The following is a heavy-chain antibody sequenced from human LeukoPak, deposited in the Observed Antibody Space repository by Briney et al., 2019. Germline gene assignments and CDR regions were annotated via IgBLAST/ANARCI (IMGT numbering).Heavy chain of an antibody. CDR1: GYTFTSYD. Sequence: GASVKVSCKASGYTFTSYDMHWVRQPPAQGLEWMGLINPSGDSASYAQKFQGRVTMTRDTSTSTVYMELSSLRSEDTAVYYCASVLYCGADCYSGRYFFDYWGQGTLVTVSS. CDR3: ASVLYCGADCYSGRYFFDY. CDR2: INPSGDSA. D-gene: IGHD2-21*02. V-gene: IGHV1-46*01. J-gene: IGHJ4*02.